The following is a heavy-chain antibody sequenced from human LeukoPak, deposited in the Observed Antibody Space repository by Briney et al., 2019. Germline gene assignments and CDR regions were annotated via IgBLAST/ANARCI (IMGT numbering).Heavy chain of an antibody. D-gene: IGHD1-26*01. CDR1: GYTFTNYA. V-gene: IGHV7-4-1*02. J-gene: IGHJ4*02. CDR3: ARVESGSYYETSDY. Sequence: ASVKVSCKASGYTFTNYAMNWVRQAPGQGLEWMRWINTNTGIPTFAQGFTGRFGFSLDTSVSTAYLEISSLKAEDTAVYYCARVESGSYYETSDYWGQGTLVTVSS. CDR2: INTNTGIP.